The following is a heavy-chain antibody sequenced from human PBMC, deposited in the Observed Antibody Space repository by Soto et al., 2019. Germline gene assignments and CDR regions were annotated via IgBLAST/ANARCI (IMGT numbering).Heavy chain of an antibody. J-gene: IGHJ3*01. CDR1: GFIFSDYW. CDR3: AKIGRRTWYTWAFDV. D-gene: IGHD1-1*01. V-gene: IGHV3-7*01. Sequence: GSLRLSCAASGFIFSDYWMNWVRQAPGKGLEWVANIKEDGSEKYYVDSVKGRFTISRDNAKNSLYLQMNSLRGEDTAVYYCAKIGRRTWYTWAFDVWGQGTMVTVSS. CDR2: IKEDGSEK.